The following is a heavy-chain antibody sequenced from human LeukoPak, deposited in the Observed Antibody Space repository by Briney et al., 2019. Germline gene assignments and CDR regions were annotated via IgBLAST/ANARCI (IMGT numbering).Heavy chain of an antibody. D-gene: IGHD1-26*01. V-gene: IGHV4-59*08. CDR1: GGSISSYY. Sequence: PSETLSLTCTVSGGSISSYYWSWIRQPPGKGLEWIGYIYYSGSTNYNPSLKSRVTISVDTSKYQLSLKLSSVTAADTAVYYCARHLGRSGSYYPFDYWGQGTLVTVSS. CDR2: IYYSGST. CDR3: ARHLGRSGSYYPFDY. J-gene: IGHJ4*02.